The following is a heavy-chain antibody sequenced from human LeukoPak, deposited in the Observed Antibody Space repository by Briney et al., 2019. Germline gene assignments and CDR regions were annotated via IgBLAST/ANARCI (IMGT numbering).Heavy chain of an antibody. CDR2: INPNSGGT. D-gene: IGHD6-13*01. J-gene: IGHJ6*02. Sequence: ASVKVSCKASEYTFTGYYMHWVRQAPGQGLEWMGRINPNSGGTNYAQKFQGRVTMTRDTSISTAYMELSRLRSDDTAVYYCARDQRIAAAGTGVVYYYYYGMDVWGQGTTVTVSS. V-gene: IGHV1-2*06. CDR3: ARDQRIAAAGTGVVYYYYYGMDV. CDR1: EYTFTGYY.